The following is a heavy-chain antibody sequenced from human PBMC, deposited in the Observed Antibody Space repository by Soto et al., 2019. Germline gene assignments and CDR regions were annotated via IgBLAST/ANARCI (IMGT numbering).Heavy chain of an antibody. D-gene: IGHD4-17*01. CDR1: GFTFSSYG. V-gene: IGHV3-33*01. CDR2: IWYDGSNK. Sequence: QVQLVESGGGVVQPGRSLRLSCAASGFTFSSYGMHWVRQAPGKGLEWVAVIWYDGSNKYYADSVKGRFTISRDNSKNTMYLQMNGLRAEDTAVYYCARNKCFERSTYGDYEVDAFDIWGQGTMVTVSS. J-gene: IGHJ3*02. CDR3: ARNKCFERSTYGDYEVDAFDI.